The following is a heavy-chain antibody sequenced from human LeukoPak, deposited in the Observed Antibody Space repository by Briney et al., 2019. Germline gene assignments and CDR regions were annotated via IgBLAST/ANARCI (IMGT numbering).Heavy chain of an antibody. CDR1: GYTFTNYY. CDR3: ATEWGDYSGGSCYSGY. V-gene: IGHV1-2*02. Sequence: ASVKVSCKASGYTFTNYYMHWFRQAPGQGLEWMGWINTYSGGTNYAQMFQGRVTMARDTSISTAYMELSRLRSDDTAVYYCATEWGDYSGGSCYSGYWGQGTLVTVSS. CDR2: INTYSGGT. J-gene: IGHJ4*02. D-gene: IGHD2-15*01.